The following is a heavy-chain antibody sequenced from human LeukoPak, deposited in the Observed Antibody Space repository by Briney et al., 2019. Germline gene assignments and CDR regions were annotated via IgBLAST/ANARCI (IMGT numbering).Heavy chain of an antibody. J-gene: IGHJ5*02. D-gene: IGHD1-26*01. CDR3: ARGKVGAIPNWFDP. CDR1: GYTFTGYY. V-gene: IGHV1-2*02. Sequence: GASVKVSCKASGYTFTGYYMHWVRQAPGQGLEWMGWISPNSGGTNYAQKFQGRVTMTRDTSISTAYMELSRLRSDDTAVYYCARGKVGAIPNWFDPWGQGTLVTVSS. CDR2: ISPNSGGT.